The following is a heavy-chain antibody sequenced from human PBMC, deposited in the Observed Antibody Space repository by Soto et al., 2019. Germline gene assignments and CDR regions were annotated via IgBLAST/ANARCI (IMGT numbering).Heavy chain of an antibody. CDR1: GGTFSSYA. Sequence: QVQLVQSGAEVKKPGSSVKVSCKASGGTFSSYAISWVRQAPGQGLEWMGGIIPIFGTANYAQKFQGRVTITGDKITSTAYTGPGSLRLGDTGVYDLAGVKDYGGRRGGPGRFDPWGQGTLVTVSS. CDR3: AGVKDYGGRRGGPGRFDP. D-gene: IGHD4-17*01. CDR2: IIPIFGTA. V-gene: IGHV1-69*06. J-gene: IGHJ5*02.